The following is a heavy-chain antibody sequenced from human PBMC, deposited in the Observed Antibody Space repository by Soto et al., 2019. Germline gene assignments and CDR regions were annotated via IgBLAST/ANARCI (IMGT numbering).Heavy chain of an antibody. CDR2: IYYSGST. Sequence: KTSETLSLTCTVSGGSISSYYWSWIRQPPGKGLEWIGYIYYSGSTNYNPSLKSRVTISVDTSKNQFSLKLSSVTAADTAVYYCARDGEGIAIDAFDIWGQGTMVTV. CDR1: GGSISSYY. V-gene: IGHV4-59*01. J-gene: IGHJ3*02. CDR3: ARDGEGIAIDAFDI. D-gene: IGHD6-13*01.